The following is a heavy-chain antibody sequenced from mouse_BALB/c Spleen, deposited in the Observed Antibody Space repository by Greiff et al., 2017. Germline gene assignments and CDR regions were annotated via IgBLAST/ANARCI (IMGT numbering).Heavy chain of an antibody. CDR1: GYSITSDYA. CDR3: AREGSYYGNPAWFAY. Sequence: ESGPGLVKPSQSLSLTCTVTGYSITSDYAWNWIRQFPGNKLEWMGYISYSGSTSYNPSLKSRISITRDTSKNQFFLQLNSVTTEDTATYYCAREGSYYGNPAWFAYWGQGTLVTVSA. CDR2: ISYSGST. J-gene: IGHJ3*01. D-gene: IGHD2-10*01. V-gene: IGHV3-2*02.